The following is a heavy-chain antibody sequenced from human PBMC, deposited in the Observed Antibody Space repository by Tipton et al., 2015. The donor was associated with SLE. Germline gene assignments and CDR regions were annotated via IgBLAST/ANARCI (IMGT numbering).Heavy chain of an antibody. J-gene: IGHJ5*02. CDR2: IYHSGST. D-gene: IGHD3-3*01. V-gene: IGHV4-38-2*02. Sequence: TLSLTCTVSGYSISSGYYWGWIRQPPGKGLEWIGSIYHSGSTYYNPSLKSRVTISVDTSKNQFSLKLSSVTAADTAVYYCARTGYDFWSASNWFDPWGQGTLVTVSS. CDR3: ARTGYDFWSASNWFDP. CDR1: GYSISSGYY.